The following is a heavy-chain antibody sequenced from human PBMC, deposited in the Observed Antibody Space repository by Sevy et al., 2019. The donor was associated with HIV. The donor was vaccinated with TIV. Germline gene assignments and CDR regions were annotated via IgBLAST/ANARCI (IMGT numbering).Heavy chain of an antibody. CDR1: GFTFSSYG. J-gene: IGHJ6*02. CDR3: ARDPYPTTVTSYYHYGMDV. V-gene: IGHV3-33*01. D-gene: IGHD4-4*01. CDR2: IWYDGSNK. Sequence: GGSLRLSCAASGFTFSSYGMHWVRQAPGKGLEWVAVIWYDGSNKYYADSVKGRFTISRDNSKNTLYLQMNSLRAEDTAVYYCARDPYPTTVTSYYHYGMDVWGQGTTVTVSS.